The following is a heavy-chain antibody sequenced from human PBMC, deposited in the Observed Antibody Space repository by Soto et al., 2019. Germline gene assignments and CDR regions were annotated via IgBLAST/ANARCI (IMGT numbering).Heavy chain of an antibody. Sequence: QVQLVQSGAELRKPGSSVKVSCKASGGTFSDSTINWVRQAPGQRLEWMGGIIPIFDTASYAEKFQGRVTITADDSTSTSFMEVSSLRSEDTAVYYCARNGTLTGFSYGMDVWGQGTMVTVSS. CDR1: GGTFSDST. CDR2: IIPIFDTA. CDR3: ARNGTLTGFSYGMDV. V-gene: IGHV1-69*01. D-gene: IGHD1-1*01. J-gene: IGHJ6*02.